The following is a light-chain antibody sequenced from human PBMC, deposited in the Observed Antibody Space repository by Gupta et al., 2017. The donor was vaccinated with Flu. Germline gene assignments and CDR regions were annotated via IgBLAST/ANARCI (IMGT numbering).Light chain of an antibody. CDR1: SGHSSYA. V-gene: IGLV4-69*01. CDR2: LNSDVSN. CDR3: TNWTTETVV. J-gene: IGLJ2*01. Sequence: QLVLTQSPSASASLGASVTLTCTLSSGHSSYAIAWHQQQPATGPRYLMMLNSDVSNSKGDPIPYCVSSSGSAAALSINRYHLQSEADSYYSSTNWTTETVVFGGGTKLTVL.